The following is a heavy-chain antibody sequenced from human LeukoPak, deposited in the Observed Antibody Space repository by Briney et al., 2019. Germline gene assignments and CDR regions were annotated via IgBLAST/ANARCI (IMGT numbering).Heavy chain of an antibody. V-gene: IGHV4-39*07. CDR3: ARFRGVSIATAVTDAFDI. J-gene: IGHJ3*02. D-gene: IGHD6-13*01. CDR2: IYHSGST. CDR1: GGSISSSSYY. Sequence: PSETLSLTCTVSGGSISSSSYYWGRIRQPPGKGLEWIGSIYHSGSTNYNPSLKSRVTISVDKSKNQFSLKLSSVTAADTAVYYCARFRGVSIATAVTDAFDIWGQGTMVTVSS.